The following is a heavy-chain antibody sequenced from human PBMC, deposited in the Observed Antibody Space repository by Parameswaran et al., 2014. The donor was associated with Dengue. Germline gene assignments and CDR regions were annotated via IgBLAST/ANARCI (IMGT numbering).Heavy chain of an antibody. Sequence: WIRQPPGKGLEWVSSISSSSSYIYYADSVKGRFTISRDNAKNSLYLQMNSLRAEDTAVYYCARDYSSGYGMDVWGQGTTVTVSS. D-gene: IGHD3-22*01. CDR2: ISSSSSYI. J-gene: IGHJ6*02. V-gene: IGHV3-21*01. CDR3: ARDYSSGYGMDV.